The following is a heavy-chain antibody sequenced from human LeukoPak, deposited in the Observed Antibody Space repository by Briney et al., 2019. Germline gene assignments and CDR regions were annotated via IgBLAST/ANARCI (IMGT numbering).Heavy chain of an antibody. D-gene: IGHD6-19*01. CDR3: ARGGSGWYLYDN. CDR1: GFTVGSNY. CDR2: IYSSSNT. Sequence: PGGSLRLSCAASGFTVGSNYMSWVRQAPGKGLEWVSVIYSSSNTYYADSVKGRFTISRHNSKNTLYLQMNSLRAEDTAVYYCARGGSGWYLYDNWGQGTLVTVSS. J-gene: IGHJ4*02. V-gene: IGHV3-66*01.